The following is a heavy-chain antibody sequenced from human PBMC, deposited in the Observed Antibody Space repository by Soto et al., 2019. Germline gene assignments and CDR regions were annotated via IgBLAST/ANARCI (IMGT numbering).Heavy chain of an antibody. J-gene: IGHJ4*02. CDR1: GFTFSSYA. V-gene: IGHV3-30-3*01. D-gene: IGHD3-10*01. Sequence: GGSLRLSWAASGFTFSSYAMHWVRQAPGKGLEWVAVISYDGSNKYYADSVKGRFTISRDSSKNTLYLQMNSLRAEDTAVYYCARDQSTMVRGAIPYWGQGTLGTVSS. CDR2: ISYDGSNK. CDR3: ARDQSTMVRGAIPY.